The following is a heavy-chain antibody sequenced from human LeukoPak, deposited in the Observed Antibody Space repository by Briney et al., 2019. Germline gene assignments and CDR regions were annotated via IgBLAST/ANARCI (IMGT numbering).Heavy chain of an antibody. CDR2: ISGSGGST. CDR3: AKDSGGVDYGDYLSNFDY. J-gene: IGHJ4*02. CDR1: GFTFSSYA. Sequence: GGSLRLSCAASGFTFSSYAMSWVRQAPGKGLEWVSAISGSGGSTYYADSVKGRFTISRDNSKNTLYLQMNSLRAEDTAVYYCAKDSGGVDYGDYLSNFDYWGQGTLVTVSS. V-gene: IGHV3-23*01. D-gene: IGHD4-17*01.